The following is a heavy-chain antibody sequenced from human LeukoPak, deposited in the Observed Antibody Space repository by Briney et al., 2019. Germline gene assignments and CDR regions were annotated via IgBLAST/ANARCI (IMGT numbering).Heavy chain of an antibody. CDR2: IHNSGTT. D-gene: IGHD2-8*01. CDR1: GYSISSGYF. V-gene: IGHV4-38-2*02. Sequence: PSETLSLTCTVSGYSISSGYFWGWIRQAPGKGLVWIGSIHNSGTTNYNPSLKSRVAMAVDTSKNQFSLNLTSVTAAETAVYYCARDLSGFGTNGYWPIRLDPWGQGTQVTVSS. J-gene: IGHJ5*02. CDR3: ARDLSGFGTNGYWPIRLDP.